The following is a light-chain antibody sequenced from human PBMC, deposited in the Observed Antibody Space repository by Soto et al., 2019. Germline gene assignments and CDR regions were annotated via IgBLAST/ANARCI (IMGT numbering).Light chain of an antibody. CDR2: GAS. V-gene: IGKV3-15*01. J-gene: IGKJ2*01. CDR3: QQYNSWPPYT. Sequence: EIVMTQSPATLSVSPGERVTLSCRASQSVNSNLAWYQQKPGQAPRLLIYGASTRATGIPARFSGSGSGTEFTLTINSLQSEDFAVYFCQQYNSWPPYTFGQGTKLEIK. CDR1: QSVNSN.